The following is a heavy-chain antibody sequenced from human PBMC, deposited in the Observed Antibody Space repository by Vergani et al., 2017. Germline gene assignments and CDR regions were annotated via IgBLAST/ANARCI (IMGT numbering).Heavy chain of an antibody. V-gene: IGHV3-9*01. CDR1: GITFWKFG. D-gene: IGHD3-9*01. Sequence: EVDLVESGGGLAQPGGSLRLSCEASGITFWKFGMHWVRQGPGKGLEWVSGISWNSGAVDYADSVRGRFTISRDNAKNSLYLQMNSLRAEDTAVYYCARDRVDILTGYLLFDIWGQGTMVTVSS. J-gene: IGHJ3*02. CDR2: ISWNSGAV. CDR3: ARDRVDILTGYLLFDI.